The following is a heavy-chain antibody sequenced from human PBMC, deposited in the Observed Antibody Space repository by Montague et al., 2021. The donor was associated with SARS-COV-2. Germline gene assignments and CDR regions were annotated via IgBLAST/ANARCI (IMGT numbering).Heavy chain of an antibody. Sequence: SETLSLTCTVSGASIKSNMFYWGWIRQSPGRGLEWIGSMLYTGSIDYSPSLKSRVTMSVDSAKNQLSLKMTSVTAADTGVYYCARQRAHSSYEASGYSVEPWGQGILVSVS. CDR2: MLYTGSI. CDR3: ARQRAHSSYEASGYSVEP. J-gene: IGHJ5*02. V-gene: IGHV4-39*01. D-gene: IGHD5-12*01. CDR1: GASIKSNMFY.